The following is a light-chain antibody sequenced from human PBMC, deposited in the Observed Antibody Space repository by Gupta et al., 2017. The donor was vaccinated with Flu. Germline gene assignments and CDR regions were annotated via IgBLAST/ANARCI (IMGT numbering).Light chain of an antibody. CDR3: QRANSFPPT. Sequence: PSSVSASVGDRVTITCRASQGISSRLAWYQVKPGKAPKLLIYATSTLQSGVPSRFSGSESGTDFTLTISSLEPEDFATYYCQRANSFPPTFGPGTKVDMK. CDR1: QGISSR. CDR2: ATS. V-gene: IGKV1-12*01. J-gene: IGKJ3*01.